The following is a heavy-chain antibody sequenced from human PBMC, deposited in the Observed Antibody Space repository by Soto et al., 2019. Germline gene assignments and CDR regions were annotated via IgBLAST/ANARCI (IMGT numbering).Heavy chain of an antibody. J-gene: IGHJ6*02. V-gene: IGHV3-15*01. CDR2: VKSKTDGGTT. D-gene: IGHD2-15*01. CDR3: TTVVAATRYYYYGMDV. CDR1: GFSFTNAW. Sequence: GGSLRLSCATSGFSFTNAWMSWVRQVPGKGLEWVGRVKSKTDGGTTEYPAPVKGRFTISRDDSKNTLYLQMNSLKTEDTAVYYCTTVVAATRYYYYGMDVWGQGTTVTVSS.